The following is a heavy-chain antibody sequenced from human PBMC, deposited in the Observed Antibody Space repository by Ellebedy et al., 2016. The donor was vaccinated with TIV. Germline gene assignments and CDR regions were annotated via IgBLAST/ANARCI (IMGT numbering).Heavy chain of an antibody. J-gene: IGHJ3*02. CDR3: ARIRRSGGSLDSFDAFDI. CDR2: IYWDDDK. D-gene: IGHD2-15*01. Sequence: SGPTLVKPTQTLTLTCTFSGFSLSTSGVGVGWIRQPPGKALEWLALIYWDDDKRYSPSLKSRLTITKDTSKNQVVLTMTNMDPVDTATYYCARIRRSGGSLDSFDAFDIWGQGTMVTVSS. V-gene: IGHV2-5*02. CDR1: GFSLSTSGVG.